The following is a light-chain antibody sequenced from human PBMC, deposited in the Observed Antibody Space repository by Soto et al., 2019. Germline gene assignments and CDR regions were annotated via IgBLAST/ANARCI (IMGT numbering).Light chain of an antibody. CDR3: QQYGNSPFT. V-gene: IGKV3-20*01. J-gene: IGKJ3*01. CDR1: QSVSSSY. Sequence: ELVLTQSPGTLSLSPGERATISCRASQSVSSSYLAWYQQKPGQAPRLLIYGASSRATGIPDRFSGSGSGTDFTLTISRLEPEDFAVYYCQQYGNSPFTFGPGTKVDI. CDR2: GAS.